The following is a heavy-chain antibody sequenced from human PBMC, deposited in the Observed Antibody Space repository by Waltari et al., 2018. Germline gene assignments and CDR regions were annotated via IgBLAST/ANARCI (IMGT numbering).Heavy chain of an antibody. J-gene: IGHJ4*02. CDR3: TRQDDYYGSGSYLYY. CDR2: IRSKADGGTT. D-gene: IGHD3-10*01. V-gene: IGHV3-49*03. CDR1: GFTFGDYA. Sequence: EVQLVESGGGLVQPGRSLRLSCTASGFTFGDYAMSWFRQAQGKGLEWVGFIRSKADGGTTEYAASVKCRFTISRDDSKSIAYLQMNSLKTEDTAVYYCTRQDDYYGSGSYLYYWGQGTLVTVSS.